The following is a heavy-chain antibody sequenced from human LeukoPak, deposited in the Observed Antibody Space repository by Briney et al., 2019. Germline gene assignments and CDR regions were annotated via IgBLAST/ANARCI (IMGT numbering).Heavy chain of an antibody. CDR3: AREGDEGTVVTPGGVTANDY. CDR1: GGSISSYY. CDR2: IYHSGST. V-gene: IGHV4-38-2*02. J-gene: IGHJ4*02. D-gene: IGHD4-23*01. Sequence: SETLSLTCTVSGGSISSYYWSWIRQPPGKGLEWIGSIYHSGSTYYNPSLKSRVTISVDTSKNQFSLKLSSVTAADTAVYYCAREGDEGTVVTPGGVTANDYWGQGTLVTVSS.